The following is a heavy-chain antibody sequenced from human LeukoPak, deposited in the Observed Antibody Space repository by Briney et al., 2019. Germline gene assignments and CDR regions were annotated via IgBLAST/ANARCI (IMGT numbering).Heavy chain of an antibody. Sequence: KPSETLSLTCAVYGGSFSGYYWSWIRQPPGKGLEWIGEINHSGSTNYNPFLKSRVTISVDTSKNQFSLKLSSVTAADTAVYYCASCRHSSGWYIDYWGQGTLVTVSS. D-gene: IGHD6-19*01. CDR3: ASCRHSSGWYIDY. CDR2: INHSGST. CDR1: GGSFSGYY. V-gene: IGHV4-34*01. J-gene: IGHJ4*02.